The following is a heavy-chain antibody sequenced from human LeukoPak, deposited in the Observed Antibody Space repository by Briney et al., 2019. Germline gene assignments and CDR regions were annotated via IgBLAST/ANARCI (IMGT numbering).Heavy chain of an antibody. CDR2: IKQDGSEK. V-gene: IGHV3-7*03. CDR1: GFTFSSYW. J-gene: IGHJ4*02. CDR3: ARERHKYFEN. D-gene: IGHD2/OR15-2a*01. Sequence: GGSLRLSCAASGFTFSSYWMSWVRQAPGKGLEWVANIKQDGSEKYYVDSVKGRFTISRDNSKNSLYVQMNSLKSEDTAVYYCARERHKYFENWGQGTLVTVSS.